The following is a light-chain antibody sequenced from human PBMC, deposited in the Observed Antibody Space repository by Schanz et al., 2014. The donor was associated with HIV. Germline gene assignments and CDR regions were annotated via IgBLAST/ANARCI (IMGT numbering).Light chain of an antibody. CDR1: RSNIGTGFD. CDR3: QSFDSSLRGSV. Sequence: QSVLTQPPSVSGAPGQRVTISCTGTRSNIGTGFDVHWYQLLPGTAPKVLIFANTHRPSGVPDRFSGSKSGTSASLAITGLQAEDEADYYCQSFDSSLRGSVFGGGTKLTVL. CDR2: ANT. J-gene: IGLJ3*02. V-gene: IGLV1-40*01.